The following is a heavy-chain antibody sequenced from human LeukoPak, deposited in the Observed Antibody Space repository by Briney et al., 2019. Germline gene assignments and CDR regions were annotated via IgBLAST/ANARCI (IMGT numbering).Heavy chain of an antibody. Sequence: ASVKVSCKASGYTFTGYYMHWVRQAPGQGLEWMGWINPNSGGTNYAQKFQGRVTMTRDTSISTAYMELSRLRSDDTAVYCCARWSEQGYYMDVWGKGTTVTVSS. V-gene: IGHV1-2*02. D-gene: IGHD1-26*01. CDR1: GYTFTGYY. J-gene: IGHJ6*03. CDR2: INPNSGGT. CDR3: ARWSEQGYYMDV.